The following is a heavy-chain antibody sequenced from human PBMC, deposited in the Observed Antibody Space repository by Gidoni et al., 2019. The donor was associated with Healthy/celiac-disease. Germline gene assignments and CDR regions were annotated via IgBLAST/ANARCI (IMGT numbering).Heavy chain of an antibody. V-gene: IGHV4-39*01. J-gene: IGHJ6*02. CDR2: IYYSGST. CDR3: ASHEASIYDHYGMDV. Sequence: QLQLQESGPGLVKPSETLSLTCTVSGGSISSSSYYWGWIRQPPGKGLEWIGSIYYSGSTYYNPSLKSRVTISVDTSKNQFSLKLSSVTAADTAVYYCASHEASIYDHYGMDVWGQGTTVTVSS. CDR1: GGSISSSSYY. D-gene: IGHD3-3*01.